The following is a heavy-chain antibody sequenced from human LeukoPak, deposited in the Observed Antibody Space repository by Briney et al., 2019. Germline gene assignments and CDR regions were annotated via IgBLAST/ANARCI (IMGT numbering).Heavy chain of an antibody. CDR3: ARGRHRVYYYSYMDV. Sequence: GGSLRLSCEASGFTFRNYVIHWVRQAPGKGLEWVALISYDGNNKYSGDSVKGRFTISRDNSKNTLYLQMNSLRAEDTAVYYCARGRHRVYYYSYMDVWGKGTTVTVSS. CDR2: ISYDGNNK. J-gene: IGHJ6*03. CDR1: GFTFRNYV. V-gene: IGHV3-30*04.